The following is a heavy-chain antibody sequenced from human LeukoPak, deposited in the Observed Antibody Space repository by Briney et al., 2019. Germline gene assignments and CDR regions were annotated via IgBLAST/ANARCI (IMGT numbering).Heavy chain of an antibody. J-gene: IGHJ4*02. D-gene: IGHD6-19*01. CDR1: GFTFTPYA. CDR2: ISGSGGGASGT. V-gene: IGHV3-23*01. CDR3: GRFNTRAVSGNPVVY. Sequence: GGSLRLSCAASGFTFTPYAMSWVRQAPGKGLEWVAAISGSGGGASGTYYVDSLKGRFTISRDNSKNTLYLQMNSLRVEDTALYFCGRFNTRAVSGNPVVYWGQGTLVTVSS.